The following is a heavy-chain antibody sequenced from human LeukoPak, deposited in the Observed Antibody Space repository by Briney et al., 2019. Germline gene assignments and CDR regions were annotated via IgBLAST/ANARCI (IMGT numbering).Heavy chain of an antibody. CDR3: AKDRTAWGFRTFDY. CDR1: GFTVSSNY. D-gene: IGHD2-21*02. V-gene: IGHV3-53*01. J-gene: IGHJ4*02. Sequence: GGSLRLSCAASGFTVSSNYMSWVRQAPGRGLEWVSVIYSGGNTYYADSVKGRFTISRDNSKNTLWLQMNSLRGEDTAVYYCAKDRTAWGFRTFDYWGQGTLVTVSS. CDR2: IYSGGNT.